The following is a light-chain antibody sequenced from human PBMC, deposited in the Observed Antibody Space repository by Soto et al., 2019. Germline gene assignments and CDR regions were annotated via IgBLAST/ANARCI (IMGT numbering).Light chain of an antibody. CDR2: GAS. V-gene: IGKV3D-15*01. CDR1: RSVSSN. Sequence: EIVMTQSPATLSVSPGERATLSCRASRSVSSNLAWYQQKPGQAPCLLIYGASTRATGIPARFSGSGSGTEFTLTISSLQREDFAIYYCQQSYSSTWTFGQGTKVDI. J-gene: IGKJ1*01. CDR3: QQSYSSTWT.